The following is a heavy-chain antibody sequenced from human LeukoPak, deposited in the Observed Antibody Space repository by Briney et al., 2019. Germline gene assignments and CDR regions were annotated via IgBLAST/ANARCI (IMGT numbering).Heavy chain of an antibody. Sequence: ESGPTLVKPTQTLTLTCNFSGFSLSTSGVAVAWIRQPPGKALEWLALIYWDDDKRYRSSLQSRLTPTKDTSENQVALTMTNMDPVDSGTYYCAHRTARTTRGFDVWGQGALDTVSS. J-gene: IGHJ3*01. CDR3: AHRTARTTRGFDV. V-gene: IGHV2-5*02. D-gene: IGHD1-7*01. CDR2: IYWDDDK. CDR1: GFSLSTSGVA.